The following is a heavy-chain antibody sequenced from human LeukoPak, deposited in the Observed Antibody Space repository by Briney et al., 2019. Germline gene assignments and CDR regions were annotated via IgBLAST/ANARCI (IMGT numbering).Heavy chain of an antibody. J-gene: IGHJ6*02. V-gene: IGHV3-7*01. Sequence: GGSLRLSCAASGFTFSSYWMSWVRQAPGKGLEWVANIKQDGSEKYYVDSVKGRSTISRDNAKNSLYLQMNSLRAEDTAVYYCARDIVVVVAAMPYYYGMDVWGQGTTVTVSS. CDR1: GFTFSSYW. D-gene: IGHD2-15*01. CDR3: ARDIVVVVAAMPYYYGMDV. CDR2: IKQDGSEK.